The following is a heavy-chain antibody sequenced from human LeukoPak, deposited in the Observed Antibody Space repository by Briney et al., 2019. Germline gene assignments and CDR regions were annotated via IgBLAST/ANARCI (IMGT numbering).Heavy chain of an antibody. Sequence: ASVKVSCKASGYTFTSYGISWVRQAPGQGLEWMGWISAYNGNTNYAQKFQGRVTMTTDTSTNTAYMELRSLRFDDTAVYYCARAGGYDRLDPWGQGTLVIVSS. V-gene: IGHV1-18*01. CDR2: ISAYNGNT. J-gene: IGHJ5*02. D-gene: IGHD3-16*01. CDR1: GYTFTSYG. CDR3: ARAGGYDRLDP.